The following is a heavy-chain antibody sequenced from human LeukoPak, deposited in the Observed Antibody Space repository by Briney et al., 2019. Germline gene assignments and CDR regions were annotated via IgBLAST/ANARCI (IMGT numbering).Heavy chain of an antibody. CDR3: ASDIVVVPAAMGYYGMDV. Sequence: GASVKVSCKAAGGTFSSYATSWVRQAPGQGLEWMGRIIPIFGIANYAQKFQGRVTITADKSMSTAYMELSSLRSEDTAVYYCASDIVVVPAAMGYYGMDVWGQGTTVTVSS. J-gene: IGHJ6*02. CDR2: IIPIFGIA. D-gene: IGHD2-2*01. V-gene: IGHV1-69*04. CDR1: GGTFSSYA.